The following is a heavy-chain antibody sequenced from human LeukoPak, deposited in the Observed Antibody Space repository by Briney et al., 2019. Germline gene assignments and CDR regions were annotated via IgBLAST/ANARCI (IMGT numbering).Heavy chain of an antibody. CDR1: GGSISSGGYY. V-gene: IGHV4-31*03. J-gene: IGHJ3*02. CDR2: IYYSGST. D-gene: IGHD5-12*01. CDR3: ARARNSGWRRYAFDI. Sequence: TSETLSLTCTVSGGSISSGGYYWSWIRQHPGKGLEWIGYIYYSGSTYYNPSLKSRVTISVDTSKNQFSLKLSSVTAADTAVYYRARARNSGWRRYAFDIWGQGTMVTVSS.